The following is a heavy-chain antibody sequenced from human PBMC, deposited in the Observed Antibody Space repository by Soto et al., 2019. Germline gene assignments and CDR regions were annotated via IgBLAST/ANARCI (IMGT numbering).Heavy chain of an antibody. CDR3: AREVGAPSGWLDP. V-gene: IGHV3-23*01. J-gene: IGHJ5*02. CDR2: ISASGGLK. D-gene: IGHD1-26*01. CDR1: GFTFTNYA. Sequence: GGSLRLSCAASGFTFTNYAMTWVRQTPGKGLEWVSGISASGGLKYYADSVRGRFTVSRDNSKNILYLQMDNLRDEDTALYYCAREVGAPSGWLDPWGQGXQVTVYS.